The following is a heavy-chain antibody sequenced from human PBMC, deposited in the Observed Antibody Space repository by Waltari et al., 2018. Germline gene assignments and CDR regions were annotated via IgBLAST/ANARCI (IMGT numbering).Heavy chain of an antibody. CDR2: IYHSGST. D-gene: IGHD5-12*01. J-gene: IGHJ4*02. CDR3: ARQSYSGYDGTFLDY. V-gene: IGHV4-38-2*01. CDR1: GYSISSGYY. Sequence: QVQLQESGPGLVKPSETLSLTCAVSGYSISSGYYWGWIRQPPGKGLEWIGSIYHSGSTYYNPSLKSRVTISVDTSKNQFSLKLSSVTAADTAVYYCARQSYSGYDGTFLDYWGQGTLVTVSS.